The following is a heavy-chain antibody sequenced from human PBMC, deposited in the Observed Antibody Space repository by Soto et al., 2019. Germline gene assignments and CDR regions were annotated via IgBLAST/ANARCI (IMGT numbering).Heavy chain of an antibody. J-gene: IGHJ6*02. CDR2: ISYDGSNK. CDR3: AKGLLDDFWSGYPAYYYYYGMDV. D-gene: IGHD3-3*01. V-gene: IGHV3-30*18. Sequence: QVQLVESGGGVVQPGRSLRLSCAASGFTFSSYGMHWVRQAPGKGLEWVAVISYDGSNKYYADSVKGRFTISRDNSKNTLYLQMNSLRAEDTAVYYCAKGLLDDFWSGYPAYYYYYGMDVWGQGTTVTVSS. CDR1: GFTFSSYG.